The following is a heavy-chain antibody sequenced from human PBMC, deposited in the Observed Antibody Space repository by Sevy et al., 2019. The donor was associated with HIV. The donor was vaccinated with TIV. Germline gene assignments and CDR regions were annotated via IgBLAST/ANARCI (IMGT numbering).Heavy chain of an antibody. CDR2: ISKSGSTT. CDR3: AREENRELGTIPLDS. Sequence: GGSLGLSCAASGFTFSHHNMNWVRQAPGKGLEWISYISKSGSTTYFADSVRGRFTISRDNAKNSLFLEMHSLTDEDTAVYCCAREENRELGTIPLDSWGRGIQVTVSS. V-gene: IGHV3-48*02. J-gene: IGHJ4*02. CDR1: GFTFSHHN. D-gene: IGHD7-27*01.